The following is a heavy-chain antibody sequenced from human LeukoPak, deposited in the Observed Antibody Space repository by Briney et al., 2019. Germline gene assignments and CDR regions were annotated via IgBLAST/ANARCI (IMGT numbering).Heavy chain of an antibody. CDR1: GGSISSGDYY. V-gene: IGHV4-61*02. CDR3: ARDLPVDTAMAYNWFDP. CDR2: IYTSGST. D-gene: IGHD5-18*01. Sequence: SETLSLTCTVSGGSISSGDYYWSWIRQPAGKGLEWIGRIYTSGSTNYNPSLKSRVTMSVDTSKNQFSLKLSSVTAADTAVYYCARDLPVDTAMAYNWFDPWGQGTLVTVSS. J-gene: IGHJ5*02.